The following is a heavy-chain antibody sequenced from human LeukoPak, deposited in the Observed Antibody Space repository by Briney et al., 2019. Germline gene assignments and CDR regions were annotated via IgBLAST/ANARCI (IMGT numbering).Heavy chain of an antibody. CDR2: INHSGST. CDR3: ARGPESGSYFAWFGP. Sequence: PSETLSLTCAVYGGSFSGYFWNWIRLPPGKGLEWIGEINHSGSTHYNPSLKSRVTISIDTSKNQISLKLTSVTAADTAVYYCARGPESGSYFAWFGPWGQGTLVTVSS. V-gene: IGHV4-34*01. J-gene: IGHJ5*02. D-gene: IGHD3-10*01. CDR1: GGSFSGYF.